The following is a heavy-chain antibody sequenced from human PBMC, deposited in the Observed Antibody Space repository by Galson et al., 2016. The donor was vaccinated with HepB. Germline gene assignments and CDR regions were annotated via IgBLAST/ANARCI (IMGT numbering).Heavy chain of an antibody. CDR2: ISYDGNNK. J-gene: IGHJ4*02. Sequence: SLRLSCAASGFTFSDFGMHWVRQAPGKGLEWVAAISYDGNNKYYADAVKGRFTISRDNSKNTLYLQMNSLRAEDTAFYYCAKDRDSGNDCCCDFWGQGTLVTVSS. V-gene: IGHV3-30*18. CDR3: AKDRDSGNDCCCDF. CDR1: GFTFSDFG. D-gene: IGHD5-12*01.